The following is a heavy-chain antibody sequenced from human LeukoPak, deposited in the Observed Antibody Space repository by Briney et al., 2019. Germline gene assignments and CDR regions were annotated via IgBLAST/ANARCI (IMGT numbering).Heavy chain of an antibody. Sequence: GASVKVSCKASGYTFTGYYMHWVRQAPGQGLEWMGWINPNSGGTNYAQKFQGRVTMTRDTSISTAYMELSRLRSDDTAVYYCARDRSPPYYYDSSGSPPDYWGQGTLVTVSS. CDR3: ARDRSPPYYYDSSGSPPDY. V-gene: IGHV1-2*02. CDR1: GYTFTGYY. D-gene: IGHD3-22*01. J-gene: IGHJ4*02. CDR2: INPNSGGT.